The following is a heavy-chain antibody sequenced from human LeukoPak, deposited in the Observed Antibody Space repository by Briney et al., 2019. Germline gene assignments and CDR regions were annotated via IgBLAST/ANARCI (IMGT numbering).Heavy chain of an antibody. V-gene: IGHV4-4*02. J-gene: IGHJ3*02. Sequence: SETLSLTCAVSGGSISSSNWWSWVRQPPGKGLEWIGEIYHSGSTNYNPSLKSRVTISVDKSKNQFSLKLSSVTAADTAVYYCAREYYYGSKGSFDIWGQGTMVTVSS. CDR2: IYHSGST. CDR1: GGSISSSNW. CDR3: AREYYYGSKGSFDI. D-gene: IGHD3-22*01.